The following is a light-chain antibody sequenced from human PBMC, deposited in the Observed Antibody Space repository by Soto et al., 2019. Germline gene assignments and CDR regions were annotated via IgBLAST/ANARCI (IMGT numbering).Light chain of an antibody. J-gene: IGLJ2*01. Sequence: QSVLTQPASVSGSPGQSITISCTGTSSDVGGYNFVSWYQHHPGKAPKLMIYDVSNRPSGVSNRFSGSKSGNTASLTISGLQDEEEADYYCSSYTSSSTLLFGGGTKLTVL. CDR1: SSDVGGYNF. CDR2: DVS. CDR3: SSYTSSSTLL. V-gene: IGLV2-14*03.